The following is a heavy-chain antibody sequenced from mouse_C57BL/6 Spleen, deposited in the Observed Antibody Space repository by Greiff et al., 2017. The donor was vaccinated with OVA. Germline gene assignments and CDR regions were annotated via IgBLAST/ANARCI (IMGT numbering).Heavy chain of an antibody. Sequence: EVQLQQSGPVLVKPGASVKMSCKASGYTFTDYYMNWVKQSHGKSLEWIGVINPYNGGTSYNQKFKGKATLTVDKSSSTAYMELNSLTSEDSAVYYCAIFSYYFDYWGQGTTLTVAS. CDR1: GYTFTDYY. J-gene: IGHJ2*01. CDR2: INPYNGGT. CDR3: AIFSYYFDY. V-gene: IGHV1-19*01.